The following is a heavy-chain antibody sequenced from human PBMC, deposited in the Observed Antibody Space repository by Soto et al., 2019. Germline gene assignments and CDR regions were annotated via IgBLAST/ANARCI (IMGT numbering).Heavy chain of an antibody. CDR2: ILGSGGNT. CDR1: GYTFTNYG. Sequence: ASVKVSCKASGYTFTNYGISWVRQAPGQGLEWMGRILGSGGNTSYAQKFQGRVTMTRDTSTSTVYMELSSLRSEDTAVYYCAREEAAAGDYYGMDVWGQGTTVTVSS. D-gene: IGHD6-13*01. V-gene: IGHV1-18*01. J-gene: IGHJ6*02. CDR3: AREEAAAGDYYGMDV.